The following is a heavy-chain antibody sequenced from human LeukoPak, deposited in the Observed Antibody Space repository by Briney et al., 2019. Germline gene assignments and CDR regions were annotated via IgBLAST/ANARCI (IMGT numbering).Heavy chain of an antibody. CDR2: INPNSGGT. CDR1: GYTFTGYY. D-gene: IGHD5-18*01. CDR3: ARGSVGDTAMDY. Sequence: ASVKVSCKASGYTFTGYYMHWVRQSPGQGLEWRGWINPNSGGTNYAQKFQGRVTMTRDTSISTAYMELSRLRSDDTAVYYCARGSVGDTAMDYWGQGTLVTVSS. V-gene: IGHV1-2*02. J-gene: IGHJ4*02.